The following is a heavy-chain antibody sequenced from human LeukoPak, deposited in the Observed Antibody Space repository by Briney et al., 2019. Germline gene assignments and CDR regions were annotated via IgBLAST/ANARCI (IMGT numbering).Heavy chain of an antibody. J-gene: IGHJ5*02. CDR1: GGSFRGYY. V-gene: IGHV4-34*01. CDR2: INHSGST. D-gene: IGHD2-2*02. CDR3: ARGARRSRTSCYMCGGLRYKWFDP. Sequence: SETLSLTCAVWGGSFRGYYGIWMRQPPGKGLEGIGEINHSGSTIHNPPRKSRVTISVDTFKNQVSLQLSPVTAEDTAVSYCARGARRSRTSCYMCGGLRYKWFDPWGQGTLVTVSS.